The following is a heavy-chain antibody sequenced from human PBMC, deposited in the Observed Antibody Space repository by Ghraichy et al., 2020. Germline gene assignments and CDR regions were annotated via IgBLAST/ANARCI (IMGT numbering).Heavy chain of an antibody. CDR2: INAYNGDT. CDR1: GYTFTSDG. V-gene: IGHV1-18*01. D-gene: IGHD3-22*01. CDR3: ARGRHRSGYYY. J-gene: IGHJ4*02. Sequence: ASVKVSCKASGYTFTSDGITWVRQAPGQGLEWMGWINAYNGDTNYAQNLQGRFTMTTETSRSTAYMELRSLRSDDTAVYFCARGRHRSGYYYWGQGTLVTVSS.